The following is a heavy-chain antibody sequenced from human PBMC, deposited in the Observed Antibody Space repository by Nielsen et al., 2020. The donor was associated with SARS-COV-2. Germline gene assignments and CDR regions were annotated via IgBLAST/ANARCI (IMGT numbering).Heavy chain of an antibody. J-gene: IGHJ4*02. D-gene: IGHD6-13*01. CDR2: VYHGGDT. Sequence: SETLSLTCAVYGGSFTDNYWTWIRQPPGRGLEWIGHVYHGGDTDSNPSLTSRVTLSVDTSKNQFTLRLNSVTAADTAVYFCAREERHQQLAADYWGPGTLVTVTS. CDR1: GGSFTDNY. CDR3: AREERHQQLAADY. V-gene: IGHV4-34*01.